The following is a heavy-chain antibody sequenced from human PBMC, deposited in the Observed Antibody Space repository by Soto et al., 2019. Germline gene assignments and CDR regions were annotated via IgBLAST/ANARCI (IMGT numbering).Heavy chain of an antibody. V-gene: IGHV3-7*03. CDR2: IKQDGSEK. D-gene: IGHD3-3*01. CDR3: ARDGRGFYDFWTRASNAFDI. J-gene: IGHJ3*02. Sequence: GGSLRLSCAASGFTFSSYWMSWVRQAPGKGLEWVANIKQDGSEKYYVDSVKGRFTISRDNAKNSLYLQMNSLRAEDTAVYYCARDGRGFYDFWTRASNAFDIWGQGTMVTVSS. CDR1: GFTFSSYW.